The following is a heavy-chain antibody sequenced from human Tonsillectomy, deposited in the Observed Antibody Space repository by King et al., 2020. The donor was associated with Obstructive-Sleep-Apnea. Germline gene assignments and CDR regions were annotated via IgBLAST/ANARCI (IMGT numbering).Heavy chain of an antibody. CDR2: ISSSSSYI. CDR1: GFTFSSYS. J-gene: IGHJ4*02. D-gene: IGHD3-10*01. V-gene: IGHV3-21*01. Sequence: VQLVESGGGLVKPGGSLRLSCAASGFTFSSYSMNWVRQAPGKGLEWVSSISSSSSYIYYADSVKGRLTISRDNAKNSLYLQMNSLRAEDTAVYDCARGRGPYFDYWGQGTLVTVSS. CDR3: ARGRGPYFDY.